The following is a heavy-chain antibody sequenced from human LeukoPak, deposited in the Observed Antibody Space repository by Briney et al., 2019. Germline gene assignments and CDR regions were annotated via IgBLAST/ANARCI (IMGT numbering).Heavy chain of an antibody. CDR2: IYTSGST. D-gene: IGHD3-22*01. Sequence: SETLSLTCTVSGGSISSYYWSWIRQPAGKGLEWIGRIYTSGSTNYNPSLKSRGTMSVDTSKNQFSLNLSSVTAADTAVYYCARGDSSGYPREGFDYWGQGTLVTVSS. V-gene: IGHV4-4*07. J-gene: IGHJ4*02. CDR1: GGSISSYY. CDR3: ARGDSSGYPREGFDY.